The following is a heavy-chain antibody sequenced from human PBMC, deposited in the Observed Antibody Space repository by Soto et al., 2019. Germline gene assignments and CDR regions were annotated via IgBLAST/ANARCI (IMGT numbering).Heavy chain of an antibody. J-gene: IGHJ4*02. CDR2: INYRGYT. V-gene: IGHV4-39*01. CDR1: GVSMTSSSYY. D-gene: IGHD6-6*01. CDR3: ARPIIMNTIEDRPWKFDS. Sequence: SETLSLTCSVSGVSMTSSSYYWGWIRQSPGRGLEWLGSINYRGYTDYNTALRSRLTISVDTSKSQISLRLSSVTASDTSVYYCARPIIMNTIEDRPWKFDSWGQGILVTVSS.